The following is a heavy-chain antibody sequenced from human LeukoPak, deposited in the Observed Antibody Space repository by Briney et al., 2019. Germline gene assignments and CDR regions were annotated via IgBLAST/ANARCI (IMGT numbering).Heavy chain of an antibody. CDR2: IYPGDSDT. D-gene: IGHD1-7*01. V-gene: IGHV5-51*01. CDR1: GYSFTNFW. CDR3: ARPPTTSTTPFDY. Sequence: HGESLKISCKGSGYSFTNFWIGWVRQMPGKGLEWMGIIYPGDSDTRYSPSFQGQVTISADKSISTAHLQWSSLKASDTAMYYCARPPTTSTTPFDYWGQGTLVTVSS. J-gene: IGHJ4*02.